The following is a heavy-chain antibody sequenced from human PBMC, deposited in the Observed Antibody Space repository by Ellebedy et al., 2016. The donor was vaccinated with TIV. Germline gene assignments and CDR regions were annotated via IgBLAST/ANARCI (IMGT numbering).Heavy chain of an antibody. D-gene: IGHD5-12*01. J-gene: IGHJ1*01. CDR3: ASHPGYRTAEYFQY. CDR2: IIPILGIP. Sequence: SVKVSCKASGGTFTSYAISWVRQAPGQGLEWMGGIIPILGIPNYAQKFQGRVTITADEPTTTVYMEVSDLTSEDTAVYYCASHPGYRTAEYFQYWGQGTLVTVSS. V-gene: IGHV1-69*10. CDR1: GGTFTSYA.